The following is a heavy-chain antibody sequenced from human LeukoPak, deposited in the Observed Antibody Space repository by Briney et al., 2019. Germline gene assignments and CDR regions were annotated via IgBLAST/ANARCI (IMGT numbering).Heavy chain of an antibody. CDR2: IYYSGST. CDR3: ARDLGGGDWPHYYYLDV. V-gene: IGHV4-31*03. Sequence: SQTLSLTCTVSGGSISSGGYYWSWIRQHPGKGLEWIGYIYYSGSTYYNPSLKSRVTISVDTSKNQFSLKLSSVTAADTAVYYCARDLGGGDWPHYYYLDVWGKGTTVTVSS. J-gene: IGHJ6*03. CDR1: GGSISSGGYY. D-gene: IGHD2-21*02.